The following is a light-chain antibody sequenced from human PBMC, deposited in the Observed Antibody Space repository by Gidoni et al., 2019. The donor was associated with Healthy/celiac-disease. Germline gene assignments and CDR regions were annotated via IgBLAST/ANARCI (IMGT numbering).Light chain of an antibody. V-gene: IGLV2-18*01. CDR1: SSDVGSYNR. Sequence: QSALTQPPSVSGSPGQSVTISCTGTSSDVGSYNRVSWYQQPPGTAPKLMIYEVSNRPSGGPDRFSGSKSGNTASLTISGLQAEDEADYYCSLYTSSSTFYVFGTGTKVTVL. CDR3: SLYTSSSTFYV. J-gene: IGLJ1*01. CDR2: EVS.